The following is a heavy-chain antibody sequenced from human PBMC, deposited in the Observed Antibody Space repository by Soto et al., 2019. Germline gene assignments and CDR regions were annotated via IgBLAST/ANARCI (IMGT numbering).Heavy chain of an antibody. Sequence: ASVKVSCKASGYTFTSYAMHWVRQAPGQRLEWMGWINAGNGNTTYSQKFQGRVTITRDTPASTAYMELSSLRSEDTAVYYCPREDLRRYSGYDVAYWGQGTLVTVSS. D-gene: IGHD5-12*01. V-gene: IGHV1-3*01. CDR3: PREDLRRYSGYDVAY. CDR2: INAGNGNT. J-gene: IGHJ4*02. CDR1: GYTFTSYA.